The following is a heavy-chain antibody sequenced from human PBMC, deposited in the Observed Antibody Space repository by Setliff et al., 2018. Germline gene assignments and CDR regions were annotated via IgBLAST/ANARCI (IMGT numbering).Heavy chain of an antibody. CDR2: ISASSANI. V-gene: IGHV3-48*01. CDR3: ASDPSYASSLYYYLEV. CDR1: GFTFSTYN. J-gene: IGHJ6*03. D-gene: IGHD6-13*01. Sequence: GGLRLSCAASGFTFSTYNMNWVRQTPGKGLEWVSYISASSANIQYADSVRGRFTVSRDNARNSLYLQMNSLRGDDAAVYYCASDPSYASSLYYYLEVWGKGTTVTVSS.